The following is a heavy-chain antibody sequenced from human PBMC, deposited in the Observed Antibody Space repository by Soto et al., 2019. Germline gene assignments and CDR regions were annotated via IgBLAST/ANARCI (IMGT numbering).Heavy chain of an antibody. V-gene: IGHV3-21*01. Sequence: GGSLRLSCAASGFTFSSYSMTWVRQAPGKGLEWVSSISSSSDYIYYADSVKGRFTISRDNVKNSLSLQMNSLRAEDTAVYYCARASIPATGFPPNWFDPWGQGTLVTVSS. D-gene: IGHD6-13*01. CDR1: GFTFSSYS. CDR2: ISSSSDYI. J-gene: IGHJ5*02. CDR3: ARASIPATGFPPNWFDP.